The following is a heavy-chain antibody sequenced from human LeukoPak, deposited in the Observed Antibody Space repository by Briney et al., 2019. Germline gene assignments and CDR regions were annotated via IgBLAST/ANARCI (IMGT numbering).Heavy chain of an antibody. D-gene: IGHD3-10*01. J-gene: IGHJ4*02. Sequence: GGSLRLSCAASGFTFSSYGIHWVRQAPGKGLEWVAFIRYDGSNKYYADSVKGRFTISRDNSKNTLYLQMNSLRAEDTAVYYCAKDQTRNYYGSGSYDYWGQGTLVTVSS. V-gene: IGHV3-30*02. CDR3: AKDQTRNYYGSGSYDY. CDR2: IRYDGSNK. CDR1: GFTFSSYG.